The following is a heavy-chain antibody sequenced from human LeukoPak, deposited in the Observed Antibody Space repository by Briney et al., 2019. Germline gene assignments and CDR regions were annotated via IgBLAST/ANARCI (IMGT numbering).Heavy chain of an antibody. CDR2: IFYSGST. CDR3: ARDRGSSGDFGYFDY. D-gene: IGHD3-22*01. CDR1: GGSISSSTTYY. V-gene: IGHV4-39*07. Sequence: PSETLSLTCTVSGGSISSSTTYYCGWIRQPAGKGLEWIGSIFYSGSTYYTPSLKSRVTISVDTSKNQFSLKLSSVTAADTAVYYCARDRGSSGDFGYFDYWGQGTLVTVSS. J-gene: IGHJ4*02.